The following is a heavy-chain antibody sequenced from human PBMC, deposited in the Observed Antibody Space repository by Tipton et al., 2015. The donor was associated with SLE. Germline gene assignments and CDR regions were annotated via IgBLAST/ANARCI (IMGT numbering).Heavy chain of an antibody. CDR1: GGSIGSHY. D-gene: IGHD1-26*01. Sequence: TLSLTCTISGGSIGSHYWTWIRQPAGKGLEWIGHFYIGGTTNYNPSLKSRITISQDTSKDQFSLRLTSVTAADTAVYYCARGYRGMDVWGQGTTVTV. V-gene: IGHV4-4*07. CDR2: FYIGGTT. J-gene: IGHJ6*02. CDR3: ARGYRGMDV.